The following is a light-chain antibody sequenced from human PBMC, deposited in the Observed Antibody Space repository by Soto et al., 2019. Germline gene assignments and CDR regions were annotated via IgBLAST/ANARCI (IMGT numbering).Light chain of an antibody. Sequence: EIVMTQSPATLSVSPGEGATLSCRASQSVSNNYLAWYQQKPCQAPRLLIYGASNRATGIPDRFSGSGSGTDFTLPISRLEPEDFAVYYCQQYGSSGTFGQGTKVDI. V-gene: IGKV3-20*01. CDR2: GAS. CDR1: QSVSNNY. CDR3: QQYGSSGT. J-gene: IGKJ1*01.